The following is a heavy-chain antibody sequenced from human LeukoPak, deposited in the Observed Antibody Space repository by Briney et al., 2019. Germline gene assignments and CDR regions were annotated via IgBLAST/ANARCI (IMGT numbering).Heavy chain of an antibody. CDR1: GFTFDDYA. CDR3: ARLLGVAEPFDY. Sequence: GGSLRLSCAASGFTFDDYAMHWVRQAPGKGLEWVSGISWNSGSIGYADSVKGRFTISRDNAKNSLYLQMNSLRAEDTALYYCARLLGVAEPFDYWGQGTLVTVSS. CDR2: ISWNSGSI. V-gene: IGHV3-9*01. D-gene: IGHD3-3*01. J-gene: IGHJ4*02.